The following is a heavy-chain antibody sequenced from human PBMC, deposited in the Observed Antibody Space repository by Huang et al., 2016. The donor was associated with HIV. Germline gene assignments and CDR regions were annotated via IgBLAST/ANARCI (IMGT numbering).Heavy chain of an antibody. Sequence: VESGGRLVQPGGSIRLYCVGSTFTFGVYWMSWVRQSPGKGLEWVANIKQDESEKYYVESVKGRFNISRDNAKKVLFLEMNNVRVEDTATYYCATKTAAMDIWGQGTTVTVS. CDR2: IKQDESEK. CDR1: TFTFGVYW. CDR3: ATKTAAMDI. D-gene: IGHD1-7*01. J-gene: IGHJ6*02. V-gene: IGHV3-7*01.